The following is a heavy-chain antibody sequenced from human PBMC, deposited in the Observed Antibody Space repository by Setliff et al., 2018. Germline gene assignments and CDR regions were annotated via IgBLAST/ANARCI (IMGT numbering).Heavy chain of an antibody. Sequence: GGSLRLSCAASGFTFSSYSMNWVRQAPGKGLEWVSSISSSSSYIYYADSVKGRFTISRDNAKNSLYLQMNSLRAEDTAVYYCTRESVAATYNWFDPWGQGTLVTVSS. CDR2: ISSSSSYI. V-gene: IGHV3-21*01. CDR3: TRESVAATYNWFDP. J-gene: IGHJ5*02. D-gene: IGHD2-15*01. CDR1: GFTFSSYS.